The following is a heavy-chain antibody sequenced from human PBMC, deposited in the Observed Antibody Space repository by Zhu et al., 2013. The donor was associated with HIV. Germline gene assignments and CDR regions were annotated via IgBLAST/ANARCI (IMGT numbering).Heavy chain of an antibody. V-gene: IGHV1-46*01. CDR1: GGTFSSNA. CDR2: HDATGGGSA. D-gene: IGHD3-9*01. J-gene: IGHJ4*02. Sequence: QVQLVQSGAEVKKPGSSVKVSCKASGGTFSSNAISWVRQAPGQGLEWMGKHDATGGGSASYAQSLQGRVTMTRDTSTKTAYMELSSLRSEDTAIYFCAKDLKTGWSMDYWGQGTLVTVSS. CDR3: AKDLKTGWSMDY.